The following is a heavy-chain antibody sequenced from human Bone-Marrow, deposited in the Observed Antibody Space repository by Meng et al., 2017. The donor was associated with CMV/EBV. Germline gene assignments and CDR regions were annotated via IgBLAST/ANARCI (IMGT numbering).Heavy chain of an antibody. V-gene: IGHV3-30*02. Sequence: GGSLRLSCAASGFTFSSYGMHWVRQAPGKGLEWVAFIRYDGSNKYYADSVKGRFTISRDNSKNTLYLQMTSLRAEDTAVYYCARLTGTMAWTFDYWGHGTLVTVSS. CDR1: GFTFSSYG. D-gene: IGHD7-27*01. J-gene: IGHJ4*01. CDR2: IRYDGSNK. CDR3: ARLTGTMAWTFDY.